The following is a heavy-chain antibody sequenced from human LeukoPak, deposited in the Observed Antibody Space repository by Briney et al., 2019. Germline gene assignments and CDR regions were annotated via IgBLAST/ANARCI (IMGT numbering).Heavy chain of an antibody. CDR2: FDPENGET. V-gene: IGHV1-24*01. D-gene: IGHD6-19*01. Sequence: ASVRVSCKVSGYTLTELSIHWVRQTLGKGLEWMGGFDPENGETIYAQKFQGRVTMTEDTSTDTAYMELSTLRSEDTAVYYCATLHSSGSFFDYWGQGTLVTVSS. CDR1: GYTLTELS. CDR3: ATLHSSGSFFDY. J-gene: IGHJ4*02.